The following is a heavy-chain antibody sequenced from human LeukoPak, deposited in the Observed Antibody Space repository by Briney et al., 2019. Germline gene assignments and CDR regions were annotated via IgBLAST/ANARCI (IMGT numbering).Heavy chain of an antibody. V-gene: IGHV3-23*01. J-gene: IGHJ4*02. Sequence: GGSLRLSCAASGFTLSSYAMSWVRQAPGRGLEWVSSITGSSATTYYADSVKGRFTVSRDNSKNTLYLQMNSLRAEDTAVYHCARGATSEDTAIVTGYWGQGTLVTVSS. D-gene: IGHD5-18*01. CDR2: ITGSSATT. CDR1: GFTLSSYA. CDR3: ARGATSEDTAIVTGY.